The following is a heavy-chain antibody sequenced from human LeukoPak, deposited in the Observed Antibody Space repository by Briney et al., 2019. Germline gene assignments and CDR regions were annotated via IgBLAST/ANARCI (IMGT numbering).Heavy chain of an antibody. D-gene: IGHD3-10*01. V-gene: IGHV3-23*01. CDR2: ISGSGGST. J-gene: IGHJ4*02. CDR1: GFTFSRNV. CDR3: AKDRRAGSYDY. Sequence: PGGTLRLSCAASGFTFSRNVMTWVRQAPGKGLEWVSAISGSGGSTYYADSVKGRFTISRDNSKNTLYLQMNSLRAEDTAVYYCAKDRRAGSYDYWGQGTLVTVSS.